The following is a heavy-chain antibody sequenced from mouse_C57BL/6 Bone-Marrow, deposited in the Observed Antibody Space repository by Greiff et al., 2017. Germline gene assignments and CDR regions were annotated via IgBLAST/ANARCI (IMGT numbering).Heavy chain of an antibody. J-gene: IGHJ3*01. D-gene: IGHD1-1*01. Sequence: VQLQQSGPELVKPGASVKISCKASGYTFTDYYMNWVKQSHGKSLEWIGNINPSNGGTNYTEKFKSKATLTVDKSSSTAYMQLSSLTSEDSAVYYCARRGLNYGSPFAYWGQGTLVTVSA. CDR2: INPSNGGT. CDR3: ARRGLNYGSPFAY. CDR1: GYTFTDYY. V-gene: IGHV1-26*01.